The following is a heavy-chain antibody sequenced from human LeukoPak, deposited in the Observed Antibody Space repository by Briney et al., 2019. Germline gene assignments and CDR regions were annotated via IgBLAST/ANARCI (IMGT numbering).Heavy chain of an antibody. J-gene: IGHJ4*01. CDR1: GYTFTNNF. D-gene: IGHD6-13*01. Sequence: ASVKVSCKASGYTFTNNFMHWVRQAPGRGLEWMGIINPSGGRTTYAQKFQGRLTMTRDTSTSIVYMELSSLTSEDTAVYHCARADSVSSTWSSFDYWGHGTLVTVSS. CDR3: ARADSVSSTWSSFDY. V-gene: IGHV1-46*01. CDR2: INPSGGRT.